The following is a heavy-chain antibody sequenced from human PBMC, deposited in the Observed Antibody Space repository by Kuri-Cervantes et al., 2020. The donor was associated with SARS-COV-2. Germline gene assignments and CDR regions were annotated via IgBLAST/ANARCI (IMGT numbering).Heavy chain of an antibody. CDR2: IYYSGGT. J-gene: IGHJ4*02. CDR3: ASGYDFWTDY. V-gene: IGHV4-38-2*02. CDR1: GYSISSGYY. Sequence: SETLSLTCTVSGYSISSGYYWGWIRQPPGKGLEWIGSIYYSGGTYYNPSLKSRVTISVDTSKNQFSLKLSSVTAADTAVYYCASGYDFWTDYWGQGTLVTVSS. D-gene: IGHD3-3*01.